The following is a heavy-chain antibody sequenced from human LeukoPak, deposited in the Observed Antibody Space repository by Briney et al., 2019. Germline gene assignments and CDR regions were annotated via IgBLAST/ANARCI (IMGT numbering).Heavy chain of an antibody. CDR2: INPNSGGT. J-gene: IGHJ4*02. Sequence: GASVKVSCKAAGYTFTGYYMHWVRQAPGQGLEWMGWINPNSGGTNYAHKFQGRVTMTRDTSISTAYMELSRLRSDDTAVFYCSRAIRGSCYSLLFDYWGQGTLVTVSS. D-gene: IGHD3-22*01. CDR1: GYTFTGYY. V-gene: IGHV1-2*02. CDR3: SRAIRGSCYSLLFDY.